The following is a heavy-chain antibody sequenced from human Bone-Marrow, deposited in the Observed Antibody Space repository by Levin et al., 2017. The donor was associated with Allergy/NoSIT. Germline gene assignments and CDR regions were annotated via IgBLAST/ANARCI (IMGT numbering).Heavy chain of an antibody. D-gene: IGHD5-12*01. J-gene: IGHJ5*02. Sequence: SETLSLTCTVSGGSLSSSSYYWGWIRQPPGKGPEWIGSIYFSGHTYYTPSLKSRVTISVDTSTSQFSLKLSSVTAADTAVYYSARRGYPDSQDNRFDPWGQGTLVTVSS. V-gene: IGHV4-39*01. CDR1: GGSLSSSSYY. CDR2: IYFSGHT. CDR3: ARRGYPDSQDNRFDP.